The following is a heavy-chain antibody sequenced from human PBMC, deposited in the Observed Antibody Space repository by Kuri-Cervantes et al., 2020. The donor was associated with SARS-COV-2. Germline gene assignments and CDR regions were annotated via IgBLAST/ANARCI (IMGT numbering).Heavy chain of an antibody. CDR2: IWYDGSNK. J-gene: IGHJ4*02. V-gene: IGHV3-33*01. Sequence: GESLKISCAASGFTFSSYGMHWVRQAPGKGLEWVAVIWYDGSNKYYADSVKGRFTISRDNSKNTLYLQMNSLRAEDTAVYYCARGGMVRGEDYWGQGTLVTVSS. CDR3: ARGGMVRGEDY. CDR1: GFTFSSYG. D-gene: IGHD3-10*01.